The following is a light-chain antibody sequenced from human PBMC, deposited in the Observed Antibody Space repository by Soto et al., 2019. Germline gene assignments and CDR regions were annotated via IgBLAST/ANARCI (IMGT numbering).Light chain of an antibody. Sequence: QSALTQPASVSGSPGQSIIISSTGTSSDGGSYNLVSWYQQHPGKAPKLMIYEGSKRPSGVSNRFSGSKSGNTASLTISGLQAEDEADYYCCSYAGSSTLWVFGGGTKLTVL. CDR2: EGS. V-gene: IGLV2-23*01. CDR3: CSYAGSSTLWV. J-gene: IGLJ3*02. CDR1: SSDGGSYNL.